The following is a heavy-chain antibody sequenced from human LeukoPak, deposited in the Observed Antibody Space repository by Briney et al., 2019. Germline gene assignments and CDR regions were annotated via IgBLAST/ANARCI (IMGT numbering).Heavy chain of an antibody. V-gene: IGHV1-18*01. CDR1: GYTFTSYG. CDR3: ARDYYDNSGGYFDY. CDR2: ISAYNGNT. Sequence: ASVKVSCKASGYTFTSYGISWVRQAPGQGLEWMGWISAYNGNTNYAQKLQGRVTMTTDTSTSTAYMEVRSLRSDDTAVYYCARDYYDNSGGYFDYWGQGTLVTVSS. J-gene: IGHJ4*02. D-gene: IGHD3-22*01.